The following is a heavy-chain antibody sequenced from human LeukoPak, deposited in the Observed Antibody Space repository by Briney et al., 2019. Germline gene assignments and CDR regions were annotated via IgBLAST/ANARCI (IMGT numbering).Heavy chain of an antibody. D-gene: IGHD1-26*01. CDR3: AFGIVGASTFDP. CDR1: GAASGLTFSGYG. Sequence: PGGSLRLSCAASGAASGLTFSGYGMHWVRQAPGKGLEWVSVIYSGGSTYYADSVKGRFTISRDNSKNTLYLQMNSLRAEDTAVYYCAFGIVGASTFDPWGQGTLVTVSS. V-gene: IGHV3-66*01. CDR2: IYSGGST. J-gene: IGHJ5*02.